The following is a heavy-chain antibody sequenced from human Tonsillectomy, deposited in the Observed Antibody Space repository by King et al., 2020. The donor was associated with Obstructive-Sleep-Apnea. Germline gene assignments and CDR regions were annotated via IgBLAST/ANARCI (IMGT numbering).Heavy chain of an antibody. V-gene: IGHV4-39*07. Sequence: LQLQESGPGLVKPSETLSLTCTVSGGSISSSSSYWGWIRQPPGKGLAWIGSMHYTGSTYYNSSLKSRVTISVDTSKNQFSLKLRSVTAADTAVYYCARDVGDTSGWFSSGWFDSWGQGTLVTVSS. J-gene: IGHJ5*01. CDR1: GGSISSSSSY. CDR3: ARDVGDTSGWFSSGWFDS. CDR2: MHYTGST. D-gene: IGHD6-19*01.